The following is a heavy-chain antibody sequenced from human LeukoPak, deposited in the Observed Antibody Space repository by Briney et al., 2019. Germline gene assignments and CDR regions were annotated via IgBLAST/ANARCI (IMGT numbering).Heavy chain of an antibody. V-gene: IGHV5-51*01. Sequence: GESLKISCKGSGYSFTTYWIGWVRQMPGKGLEWMGIIYPGDSDTRYSPSFQGQVTISADKSINTAYLQWSSLKASDTAMYYCARPRSSYYFDHWGQGTLVTVSS. J-gene: IGHJ4*02. D-gene: IGHD6-19*01. CDR1: GYSFTTYW. CDR2: IYPGDSDT. CDR3: ARPRSSYYFDH.